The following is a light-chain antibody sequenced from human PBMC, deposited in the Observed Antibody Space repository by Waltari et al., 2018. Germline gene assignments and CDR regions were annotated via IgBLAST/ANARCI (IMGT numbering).Light chain of an antibody. CDR1: TLGDLT. CDR3: QAWHPPSGAV. Sequence: SYEVTQSPSVSVSPGLPATISCSADTLGDLTVSWYQQKSAQSPVLVIFQNNMRPSAISERFSGSNSGSTATLTIREAQRLDEADYFCQAWHPPSGAVFGGGTRLTIL. J-gene: IGLJ2*01. V-gene: IGLV3-1*01. CDR2: QNN.